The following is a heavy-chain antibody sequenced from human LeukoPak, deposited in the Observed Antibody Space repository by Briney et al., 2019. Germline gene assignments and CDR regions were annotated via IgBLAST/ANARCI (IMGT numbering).Heavy chain of an antibody. CDR1: GGSISSYC. V-gene: IGHV4-59*01. CDR2: IYYSGST. J-gene: IGHJ3*02. CDR3: ARATYHYDSSGYHRAFDI. Sequence: SETLSLTCTVSGGSISSYCWSWIRQPPGKGLEWIGYIYYSGSTNYNPSLKSRVTISVDTSKNQFSLKLSSVTAADTAVYYCARATYHYDSSGYHRAFDIWGQGTMVTVSS. D-gene: IGHD3-22*01.